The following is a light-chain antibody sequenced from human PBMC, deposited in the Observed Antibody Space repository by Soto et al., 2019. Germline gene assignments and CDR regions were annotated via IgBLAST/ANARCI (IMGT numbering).Light chain of an antibody. V-gene: IGKV3-11*01. J-gene: IGKJ1*01. Sequence: EVVLTQSPATLSLSPGERAALSCRASQSVRDFLAWYQQKPGQVPRLLIYEASRRATGIPARFSGSGSGTDFTLVISSLEPEDFAVYYCQQRYNWPWTFGQGTKVDIK. CDR3: QQRYNWPWT. CDR1: QSVRDF. CDR2: EAS.